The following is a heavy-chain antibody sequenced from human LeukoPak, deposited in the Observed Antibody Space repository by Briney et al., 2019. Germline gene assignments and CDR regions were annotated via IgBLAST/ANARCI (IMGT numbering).Heavy chain of an antibody. CDR2: IYTSGST. CDR1: GGSISSGSYY. Sequence: PLETLSLTCTVSGGSISSGSYYWSWIRQPAGKGLEWIGRIYTSGSTNYNPSLKSRVTISVDTSKNQFSLKLSSVTAADTAVYYCANKPSWIQQNTGDAFDIWGQGTMVTVSS. CDR3: ANKPSWIQQNTGDAFDI. D-gene: IGHD5-18*01. J-gene: IGHJ3*02. V-gene: IGHV4-61*02.